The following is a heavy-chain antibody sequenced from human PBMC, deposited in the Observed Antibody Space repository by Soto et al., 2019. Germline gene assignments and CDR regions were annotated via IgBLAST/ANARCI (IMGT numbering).Heavy chain of an antibody. CDR3: ARGRIYDFWSGYYFWFDP. J-gene: IGHJ5*02. D-gene: IGHD3-3*01. Sequence: ASVKVSCKASGYTFTSYYMHWVRQAPGQGLERMGIINPSGGSTSYAQKFQGRVTMTRDTSTSTVYMKLSSLRSEDTAVYYCARGRIYDFWSGYYFWFDPWGQGTLVTVSS. CDR2: INPSGGST. V-gene: IGHV1-46*01. CDR1: GYTFTSYY.